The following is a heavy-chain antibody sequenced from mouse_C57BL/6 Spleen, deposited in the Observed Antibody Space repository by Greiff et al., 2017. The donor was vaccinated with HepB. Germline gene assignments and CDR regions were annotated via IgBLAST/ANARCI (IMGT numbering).Heavy chain of an antibody. J-gene: IGHJ3*01. CDR1: GYTFTSYW. D-gene: IGHD2-4*01. Sequence: QVQLKQSGAELVMPGASVKLSCKASGYTFTSYWMHWVKQRPGQGLEWIGEIDPSDSYTNYNQKFKGKSTLTVDKSSSTAYMQLSSLTSEDSAVYYCARSRYDYDKGFAYWGQGTLVTVSA. V-gene: IGHV1-69*01. CDR2: IDPSDSYT. CDR3: ARSRYDYDKGFAY.